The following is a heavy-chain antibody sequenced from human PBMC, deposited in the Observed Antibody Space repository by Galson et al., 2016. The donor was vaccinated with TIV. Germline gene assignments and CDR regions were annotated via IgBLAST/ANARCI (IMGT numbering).Heavy chain of an antibody. Sequence: SVKVSCKASGYTFTGYFMHWVRQAPGQGLEWMGWINPNSGGTNYAQKFQGRVTMTRDTSISTAYMELSSLISDDTAVFYCARVVTGGYVDVWGKGTTVTVSS. D-gene: IGHD3-16*01. V-gene: IGHV1-2*02. CDR1: GYTFTGYF. CDR3: ARVVTGGYVDV. J-gene: IGHJ6*04. CDR2: INPNSGGT.